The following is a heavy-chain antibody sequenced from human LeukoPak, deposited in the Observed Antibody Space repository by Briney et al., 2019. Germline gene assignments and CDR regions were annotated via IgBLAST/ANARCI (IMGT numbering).Heavy chain of an antibody. Sequence: SETLSLTCTVSGASISLYYWSWLRQPPGKGLEWIGYIYYSGTTSYNPSLKSRVTISVDTSKNQFSLRLSSVTAADTAVYYCAREAVDSSGYRLLDYWGQGTLVTVSS. J-gene: IGHJ4*02. D-gene: IGHD3-22*01. CDR1: GASISLYY. CDR2: IYYSGTT. V-gene: IGHV4-59*01. CDR3: AREAVDSSGYRLLDY.